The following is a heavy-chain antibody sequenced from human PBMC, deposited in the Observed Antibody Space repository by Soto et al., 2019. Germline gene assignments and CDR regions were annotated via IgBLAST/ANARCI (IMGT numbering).Heavy chain of an antibody. V-gene: IGHV4-30-4*02. CDR2: IYYSGST. CDR3: AREGFSYGMDV. J-gene: IGHJ6*02. Sequence: SDTPSSAGTRSGSSISSGGYSWRWIRQPPGKGLEWIGYIYYSGSTYYNPSLKSRVTISVGTSKNQFSLKLSSVTAADTAAYYCAREGFSYGMDVWGQGTTVTVSS. CDR1: GSSISSGGYS.